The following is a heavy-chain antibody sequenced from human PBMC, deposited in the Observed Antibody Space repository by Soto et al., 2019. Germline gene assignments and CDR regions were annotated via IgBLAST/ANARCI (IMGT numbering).Heavy chain of an antibody. CDR3: ARDQKATSGIVVVPAAMRGGYNWFDP. V-gene: IGHV1-69*08. CDR1: GGTFSSYT. CDR2: IIPILGIA. J-gene: IGHJ5*02. Sequence: QVQLVQSGAEVKKPGSSVKVSCKASGGTFSSYTISWVRQAPGQGLEWMGRIIPILGIANSAQKFQGRVTITADKSTSTDYMELSSLRSEDTAVYYCARDQKATSGIVVVPAAMRGGYNWFDPWGQGTLVTVSS. D-gene: IGHD2-2*01.